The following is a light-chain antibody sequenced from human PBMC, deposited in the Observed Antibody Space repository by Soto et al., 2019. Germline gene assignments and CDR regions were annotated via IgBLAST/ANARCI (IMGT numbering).Light chain of an antibody. CDR2: DVS. CDR3: QQRTNWQLT. CDR1: QSVGKY. Sequence: EIVLTQSPATLSLSPGERATLSCRASQSVGKYLAWYQQRPGQAPRLLMFDVSYRATGTPARFSGSGSGTDSTLTISSLEPEYFAVYYCQQRTNWQLTFGGGTRVEIK. J-gene: IGKJ4*01. V-gene: IGKV3-11*01.